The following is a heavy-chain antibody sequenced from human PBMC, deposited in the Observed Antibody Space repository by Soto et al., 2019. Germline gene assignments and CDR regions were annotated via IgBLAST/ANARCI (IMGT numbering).Heavy chain of an antibody. CDR1: GFTCDDYA. V-gene: IGHV3-9*01. CDR2: ISWNSGSI. J-gene: IGHJ4*02. CDR3: AKGASAKWTDFDY. Sequence: EVQLVESGGGLVQPGRSLRLSCAAYGFTCDDYAMHWVLQAPGQGLEWVSGISWNSGSIGYADSVKGRFTISRDNAKNSLYLQMNSLRAEDTALYYCAKGASAKWTDFDYWGQGTLVTVSS. D-gene: IGHD2-8*01.